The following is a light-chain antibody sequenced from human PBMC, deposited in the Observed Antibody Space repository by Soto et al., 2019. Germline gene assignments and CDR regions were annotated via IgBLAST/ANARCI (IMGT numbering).Light chain of an antibody. CDR3: QSYASSLSYV. J-gene: IGLJ1*01. CDR1: SSNIGAGYD. CDR2: DNS. V-gene: IGLV1-40*01. Sequence: QTVVTQPPSVSGAPGQRVTISCTGSSSNIGAGYDVHWYQQLPGTAPKLLIYDNSNRPSGVPDRFSGSKSGTSASLAITGLQAEDEADYYCQSYASSLSYVFGTGTKLTVL.